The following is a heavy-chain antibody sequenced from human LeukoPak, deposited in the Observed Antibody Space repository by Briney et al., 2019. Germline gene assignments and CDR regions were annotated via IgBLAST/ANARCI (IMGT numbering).Heavy chain of an antibody. V-gene: IGHV1-46*01. Sequence: ASVKVSCKASGYTFTSNYMDWVRQTPGQRLEWMGVINPSDGSTTYAQKFQGRVTLTRDTSTTTVHMELSSLTSEDTAVYYCAKEAGAFDYWGQGTLVTVSS. D-gene: IGHD1-26*01. CDR2: INPSDGST. CDR3: AKEAGAFDY. CDR1: GYTFTSNY. J-gene: IGHJ4*02.